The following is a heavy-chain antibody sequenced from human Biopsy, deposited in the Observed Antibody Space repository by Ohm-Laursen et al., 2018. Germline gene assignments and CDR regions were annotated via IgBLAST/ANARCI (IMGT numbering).Heavy chain of an antibody. D-gene: IGHD6-13*01. Sequence: GTLSLTCCVSGGSISSDYWSWIRQTPGKGMEWIGYIYYSGSTNYNPSLKSRVTISVDTSKNQFSLRLTSVTAADTAVYYCARVGRAAPFDSWGQGTLVTVSS. CDR2: IYYSGST. J-gene: IGHJ4*02. V-gene: IGHV4-59*08. CDR1: GGSISSDY. CDR3: ARVGRAAPFDS.